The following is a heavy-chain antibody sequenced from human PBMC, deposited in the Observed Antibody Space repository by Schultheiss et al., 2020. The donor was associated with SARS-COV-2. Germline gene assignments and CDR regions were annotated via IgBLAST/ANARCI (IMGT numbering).Heavy chain of an antibody. CDR2: IYGGGNT. V-gene: IGHV3-66*02. D-gene: IGHD3-10*01. Sequence: GGSLRLSCASSGLTVSSNYMSWVRQAPGKGLEWVSVIYGGGNTYYADSVKGRFTISRDNSKNTLYLQMNSLRTEDTAVYYCAKDYYGSGTYPDYWGQGTLVTVSS. CDR1: GLTVSSNY. J-gene: IGHJ4*02. CDR3: AKDYYGSGTYPDY.